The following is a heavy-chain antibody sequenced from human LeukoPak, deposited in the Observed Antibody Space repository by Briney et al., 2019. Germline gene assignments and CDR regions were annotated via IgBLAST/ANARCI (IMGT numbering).Heavy chain of an antibody. CDR2: IIPIFGTA. Sequence: SVKVSCKASGGTFSSYAISWVQQAPGQGLEWIGGIIPIFGTANYAQKFQGRVTITADESTSTAYMELSSLRSEDTAVYYCARDSGSGSYVDYWGQGTLVTVSS. CDR1: GGTFSSYA. D-gene: IGHD1-26*01. J-gene: IGHJ4*02. V-gene: IGHV1-69*13. CDR3: ARDSGSGSYVDY.